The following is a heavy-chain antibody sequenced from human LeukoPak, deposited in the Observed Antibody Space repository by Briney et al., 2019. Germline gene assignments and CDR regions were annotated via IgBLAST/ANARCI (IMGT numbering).Heavy chain of an antibody. CDR2: IYPGDSDT. D-gene: IGHD2-2*01. CDR3: ARLGSSASGWFDP. V-gene: IGHV5-51*01. J-gene: IGHJ5*02. CDR1: GYSFTSYW. Sequence: GESLKISCKGSGYSFTSYWICWVRQMPGKGLEWGGIIYPGDSDTRYSPSLQGQVTISTDQSLSTAYLQWRSLKASDTTMYYCARLGSSASGWFDPWGQGTLVIVSS.